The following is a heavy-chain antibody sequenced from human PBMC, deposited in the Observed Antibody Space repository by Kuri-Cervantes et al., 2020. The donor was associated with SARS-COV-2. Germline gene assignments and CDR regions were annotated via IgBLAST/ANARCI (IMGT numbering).Heavy chain of an antibody. Sequence: GGSLRLSCAASGFTFSNYAMSWVRQAPGKGLEWVSYISSSSSYTNYADSVKGRFTISRDNAKNSLYLQMNSLRAEDTAVYYCAIGRGVRGVPLGQFDYWGQGTLVTVSS. V-gene: IGHV3-11*06. CDR2: ISSSSSYT. J-gene: IGHJ4*02. CDR3: AIGRGVRGVPLGQFDY. D-gene: IGHD3-10*01. CDR1: GFTFSNYA.